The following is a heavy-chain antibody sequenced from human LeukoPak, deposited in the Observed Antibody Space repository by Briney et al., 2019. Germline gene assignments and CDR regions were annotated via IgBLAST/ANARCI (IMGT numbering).Heavy chain of an antibody. Sequence: GGSLRLSCAASGLTFSSYGMHWVRQAPGKGLEWVAVISYDGSNKYYADSVKGRFTISRDNSKNTLYLQMNSLRAEDTAVYYCAKDLTAMVLDAFDIWGQGTMVTVSS. D-gene: IGHD5-18*01. V-gene: IGHV3-30*18. CDR2: ISYDGSNK. CDR1: GLTFSSYG. J-gene: IGHJ3*02. CDR3: AKDLTAMVLDAFDI.